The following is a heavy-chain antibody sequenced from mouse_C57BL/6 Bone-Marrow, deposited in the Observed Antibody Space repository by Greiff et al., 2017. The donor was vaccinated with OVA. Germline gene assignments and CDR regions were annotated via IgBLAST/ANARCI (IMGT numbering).Heavy chain of an antibody. J-gene: IGHJ1*03. CDR2: IYPGSGNT. Sequence: VQLQQSGAELVRPGASVKLSCKASGYTFTDYYINWVKQRPGQGLEWIARIYPGSGNTYYNEKFKGKATLTAEKSSSTAYMQLSSLTSEDSAVYFCAREGAPKYFDVWGTGTTVTVSS. CDR1: GYTFTDYY. CDR3: AREGAPKYFDV. V-gene: IGHV1-76*01.